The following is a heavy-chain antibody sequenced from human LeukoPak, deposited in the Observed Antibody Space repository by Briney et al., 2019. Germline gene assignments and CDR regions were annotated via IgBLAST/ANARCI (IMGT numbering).Heavy chain of an antibody. V-gene: IGHV3-23*01. CDR1: GFTFSSFT. D-gene: IGHD3-10*01. CDR3: AKNYYGSGTMGGY. CDR2: IGGSGACA. J-gene: IGHJ4*02. Sequence: GGSLRLSCASSGFTFSSFTMTWVRQAPGKGLEWVSTIGGSGACAYYACSVKGRFTISRDNSKNTLSLQMNSLRAEDSAIYYCAKNYYGSGTMGGYWGQGTLVTVSS.